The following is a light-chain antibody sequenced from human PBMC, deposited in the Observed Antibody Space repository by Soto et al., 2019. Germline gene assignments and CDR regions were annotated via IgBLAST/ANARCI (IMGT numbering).Light chain of an antibody. V-gene: IGKV1-5*01. CDR2: DAS. CDR3: EQHNSDSLWT. J-gene: IGKJ1*01. Sequence: SRNTLSAEMLLIFSIXVPISQSVNKWLAWFQQKPWKVPKLLIFDASTLQTGVPSRFGGGGFGPEDALTISRLLPDFFVTHYCEQHNSDSLWTFGRGTKVDIK. CDR1: QSVNKW.